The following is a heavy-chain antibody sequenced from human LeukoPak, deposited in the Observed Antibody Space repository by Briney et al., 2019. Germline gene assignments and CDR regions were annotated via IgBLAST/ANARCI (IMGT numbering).Heavy chain of an antibody. Sequence: PGGSLRLSCAASGFTFSSYWMHWVRQAPGKGPVWVSRINSDGSSTSYADSVKGRFTISRDNAKNTLYLQMNSLRAEDTAVYYCARDQFGTMAPSDWGQGTLVTVSS. CDR3: ARDQFGTMAPSD. CDR2: INSDGSST. V-gene: IGHV3-74*01. CDR1: GFTFSSYW. D-gene: IGHD3-10*01. J-gene: IGHJ4*02.